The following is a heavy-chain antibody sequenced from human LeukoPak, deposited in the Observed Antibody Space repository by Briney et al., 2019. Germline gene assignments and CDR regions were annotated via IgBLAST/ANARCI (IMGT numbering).Heavy chain of an antibody. Sequence: AAGSLRLSCAASGFIFTNYFMSWVRQAPGKGLEWVASIKHDGSEKYYVDSVRGRFTISRDNTMNSLYLQMSSLRAEDTAVYYCATDRGWRTSGYYLYYFEYWGQGTLVTYSS. CDR1: GFIFTNYF. CDR3: ATDRGWRTSGYYLYYFEY. V-gene: IGHV3-7*01. J-gene: IGHJ4*02. CDR2: IKHDGSEK. D-gene: IGHD3-3*01.